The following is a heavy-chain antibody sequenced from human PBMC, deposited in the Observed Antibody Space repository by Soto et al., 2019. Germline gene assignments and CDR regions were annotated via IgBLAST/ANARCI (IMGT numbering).Heavy chain of an antibody. CDR2: INAGSGNT. D-gene: IGHD3-3*02. J-gene: IGHJ1*01. V-gene: IGHV1-3*01. CDR3: ARAASIAASGIFFQH. CDR1: GYTFTIHA. Sequence: QVQLVQSGAEVKEPGASIKVSCKASGYTFTIHAIHWVRQAPGQRLEWMGRINAGSGNTRYSEKFQFRVAMTRDTSATTAYMELSSLRSEDTGVYYCARAASIAASGIFFQHWGQGTPVIVSS.